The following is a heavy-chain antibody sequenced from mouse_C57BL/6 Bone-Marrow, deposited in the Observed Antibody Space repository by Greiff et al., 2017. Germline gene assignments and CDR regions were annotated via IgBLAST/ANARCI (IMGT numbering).Heavy chain of an antibody. CDR2: ISYDGSN. V-gene: IGHV3-6*01. CDR3: ARTWDGAWFAY. CDR1: GYSITSGYY. D-gene: IGHD4-1*01. J-gene: IGHJ3*01. Sequence: ESGPGLVKPSQSLSLTCSVTGYSITSGYYWNWIRQFPGNKLEWMGYISYDGSNNYNPSLKNRISITRDTSKNQFFLKLNSVTTEDTATYYCARTWDGAWFAYWGQGTLVTVSA.